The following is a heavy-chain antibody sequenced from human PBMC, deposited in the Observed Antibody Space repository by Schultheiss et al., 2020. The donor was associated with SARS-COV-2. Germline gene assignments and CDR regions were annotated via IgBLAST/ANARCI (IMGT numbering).Heavy chain of an antibody. CDR2: IYYSGST. J-gene: IGHJ6*03. D-gene: IGHD6-6*01. V-gene: IGHV4-59*12. Sequence: SETLSLTCTVSGGSISSYYWSWIRQPPGKGLEWVGYIYYSGSTNYNPSLKSRVTMSVDTSKNQFSLKLSSVTAADTAVYYCARDHGNLPQNSSPGGYYYYMDVWGKGTTVTVSS. CDR3: ARDHGNLPQNSSPGGYYYYMDV. CDR1: GGSISSYY.